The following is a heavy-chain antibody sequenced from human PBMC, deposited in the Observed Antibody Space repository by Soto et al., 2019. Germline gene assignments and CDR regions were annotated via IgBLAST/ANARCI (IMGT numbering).Heavy chain of an antibody. V-gene: IGHV4-4*02. D-gene: IGHD2-15*01. CDR2: IYHSGST. CDR3: ARDPSHCSGGSCYDYFDY. CDR1: GGSISSSNW. Sequence: QVQLQESGPGLVKPSGTLSLTCAVSGGSISSSNWWSWVRQPPGKGLEWIGEIYHSGSTNYNPSLMSRVTISVDKSKNQFSLKLSSVTAADTAVYYCARDPSHCSGGSCYDYFDYWGQGTLVTVSS. J-gene: IGHJ4*02.